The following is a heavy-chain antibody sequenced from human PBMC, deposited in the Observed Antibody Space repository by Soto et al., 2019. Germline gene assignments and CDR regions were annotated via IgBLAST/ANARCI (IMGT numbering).Heavy chain of an antibody. J-gene: IGHJ4*02. CDR2: ISPYNGVK. Sequence: QVQLVQSGPEVKKPGASVKVSCKASGYSFTRYGFSWVRQAPGQGLEWMGWISPYNGVKQFSQKIQDRFTMTTDTSMSTATMELRSLRSDDTAVYYCARDGYGGNSVDFWGQGTLVTVSS. V-gene: IGHV1-18*01. CDR1: GYSFTRYG. D-gene: IGHD4-17*01. CDR3: ARDGYGGNSVDF.